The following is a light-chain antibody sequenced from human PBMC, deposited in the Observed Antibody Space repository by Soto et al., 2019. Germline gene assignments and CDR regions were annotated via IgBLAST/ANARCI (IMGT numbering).Light chain of an antibody. CDR1: SSNIGSST. V-gene: IGLV1-44*01. J-gene: IGLJ2*01. CDR3: NSYGGSNNYVI. Sequence: QSVLTQPPSASGTPGQRVTMSCSGSSSNIGSSTVSWYQQLPGTAPKLLIYSSNQRPSGVPDRFSGSKSGTSASLAISGLQSEDEADYYCNSYGGSNNYVIFGGGTKLTVL. CDR2: SSN.